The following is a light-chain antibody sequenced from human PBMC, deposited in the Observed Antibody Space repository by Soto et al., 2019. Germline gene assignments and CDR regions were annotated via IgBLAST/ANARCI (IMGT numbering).Light chain of an antibody. CDR3: QQYGSSIRT. V-gene: IGKV3-20*01. Sequence: EIVLTQSPGTLSLSPGERATLSCRASQSIRSSYLAWYQQKPGQTPRLLIYDVSTRATGIPDRFSGSGSGTDFTLTISRLEPEDFAVYYCQQYGSSIRTFGQGTKVEIK. CDR2: DVS. CDR1: QSIRSSY. J-gene: IGKJ1*01.